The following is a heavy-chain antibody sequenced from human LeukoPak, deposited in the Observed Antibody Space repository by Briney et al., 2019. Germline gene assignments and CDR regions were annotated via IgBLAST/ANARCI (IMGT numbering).Heavy chain of an antibody. CDR2: IYYSGST. Sequence: PSETLSLTCTVSGGSISSGDHYWTWIRQPPGKGLEWIGFIYYSGSTYYNPSLKSRVSISVDTSKNQFSLKLSSVTAADTAIYYCAREVKSDFWSGYYFDCWGQGTLVTVSS. CDR1: GGSISSGDHY. J-gene: IGHJ4*02. D-gene: IGHD3-3*01. CDR3: AREVKSDFWSGYYFDC. V-gene: IGHV4-30-4*08.